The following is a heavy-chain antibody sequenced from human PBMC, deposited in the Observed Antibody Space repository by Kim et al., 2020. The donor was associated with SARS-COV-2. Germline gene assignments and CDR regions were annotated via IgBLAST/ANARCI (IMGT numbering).Heavy chain of an antibody. V-gene: IGHV3-74*01. CDR2: INSDGSST. CDR3: AREPYYDFWSGYYSYCYYYYGMDV. J-gene: IGHJ6*02. D-gene: IGHD3-3*01. CDR1: GFTFSSYW. Sequence: GGSLRLSCAASGFTFSSYWMHWVRQAPGKGLVWVSRINSDGSSTNYADSVKGRFTISRDNAKNTLYLQMNSLRAEDTAVYYCAREPYYDFWSGYYSYCYYYYGMDVWGQGTTVTVSS.